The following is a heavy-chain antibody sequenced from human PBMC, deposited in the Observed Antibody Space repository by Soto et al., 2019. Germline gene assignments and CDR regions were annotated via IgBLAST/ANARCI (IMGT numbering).Heavy chain of an antibody. CDR1: GFTFSSYA. CDR3: AKRTVVWYFDL. D-gene: IGHD2-15*01. CDR2: MSGSGGST. Sequence: EVQLLESGGGLVQPGGSLRLSCAASGFTFSSYAMNWVRQAPGQGLEWVSVMSGSGGSTYYADSVKGRCTISRDNSKNTRYLQMNSLRAEDTAVYYCAKRTVVWYFDLWGRGTLVTVSS. J-gene: IGHJ2*01. V-gene: IGHV3-23*01.